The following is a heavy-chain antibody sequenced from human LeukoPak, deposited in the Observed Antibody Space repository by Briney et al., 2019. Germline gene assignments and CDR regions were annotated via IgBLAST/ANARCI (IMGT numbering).Heavy chain of an antibody. D-gene: IGHD2-15*01. CDR3: AKDIAGVPPGNFDY. CDR2: ISSSSSYI. J-gene: IGHJ4*02. V-gene: IGHV3-21*04. Sequence: GGSLRLSCAASGFTFSSYSMNWVRQAPGKGLEWVSSISSSSSYIYYADSVKGRFTISRDNAKNSLYLQMNNLRAEDTALYYCAKDIAGVPPGNFDYWGQGTLVTVSS. CDR1: GFTFSSYS.